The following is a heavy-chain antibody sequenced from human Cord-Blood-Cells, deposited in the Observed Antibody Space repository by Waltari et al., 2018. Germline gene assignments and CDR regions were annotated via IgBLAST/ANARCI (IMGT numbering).Heavy chain of an antibody. CDR3: AKDAQVGATYYFDY. CDR2: ISGSGGST. D-gene: IGHD1-26*01. V-gene: IGHV3-23*01. J-gene: IGHJ4*02. CDR1: SD. Sequence: SDMRCVGKAPGKGLEWVSAISGSGGSTYYADSVKGRFTISRDNSKNTLYLQMNSLRAEDTAVYYCAKDAQVGATYYFDYWGQGTLVTVSS.